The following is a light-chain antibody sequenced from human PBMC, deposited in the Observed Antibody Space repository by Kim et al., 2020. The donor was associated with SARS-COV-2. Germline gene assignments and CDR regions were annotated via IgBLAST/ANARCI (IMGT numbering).Light chain of an antibody. CDR2: GRN. CDR3: QSRDSGGNVV. J-gene: IGLJ2*01. Sequence: SSELTQDPTVSVALGQTVRITCQGDSLRSYYATWYQQKPRQAPVLVIYGRNNRPSGIPDRFFGSTSGNTASLTISGAQAEDEADFYCQSRDSGGNVVFGGGTKLIVL. V-gene: IGLV3-19*01. CDR1: SLRSYY.